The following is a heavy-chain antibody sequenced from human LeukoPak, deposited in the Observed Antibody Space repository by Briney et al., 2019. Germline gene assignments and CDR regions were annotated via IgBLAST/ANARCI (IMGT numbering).Heavy chain of an antibody. D-gene: IGHD2-15*01. CDR3: ATASVDY. CDR2: INQDESKK. Sequence: GGSLRLSCAASGFTFSSYWMSWVRQAPGKGLEWVANINQDESKKYYVDSVEGRFTISRDNAKNSVYLQMHNLRVEDTAVYYCATASVDYWGRGTLVTVTS. V-gene: IGHV3-7*01. CDR1: GFTFSSYW. J-gene: IGHJ4*02.